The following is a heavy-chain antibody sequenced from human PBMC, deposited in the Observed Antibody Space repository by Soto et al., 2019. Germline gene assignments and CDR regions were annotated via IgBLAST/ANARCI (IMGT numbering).Heavy chain of an antibody. CDR2: INHSGST. Sequence: PSETLSLTCTVSGGSISSYYWSWIRQPPGKGLEWIGEINHSGSTNYNPSLKSRVTISVDTSKNQFSLKLSSVTAADTAVYYCGREVAEYCTNGVCCYYYYMDVWGKGTTVTVS. CDR1: GGSISSYY. D-gene: IGHD2-8*01. CDR3: GREVAEYCTNGVCCYYYYMDV. J-gene: IGHJ6*03. V-gene: IGHV4-34*01.